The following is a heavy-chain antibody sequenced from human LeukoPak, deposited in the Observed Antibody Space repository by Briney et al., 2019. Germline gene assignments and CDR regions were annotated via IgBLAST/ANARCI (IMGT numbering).Heavy chain of an antibody. CDR1: GFTFSSYG. CDR2: IHHDGSNK. J-gene: IGHJ4*02. Sequence: GGSLRLSCAASGFTFSSYGMHWVRQAPGKGLDWVAFIHHDGSNKYYADSVRGRFTISRDNSKNTLYLQMNSLRAEDTAVYYCAREGRYRTAARPLDYWGQGTLVTVSS. D-gene: IGHD6-6*01. CDR3: AREGRYRTAARPLDY. V-gene: IGHV3-30*02.